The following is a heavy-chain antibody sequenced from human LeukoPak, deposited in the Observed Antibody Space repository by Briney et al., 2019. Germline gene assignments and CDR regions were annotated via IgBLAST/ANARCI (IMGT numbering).Heavy chain of an antibody. CDR3: ARRSSSSRFDP. D-gene: IGHD6-13*01. CDR2: IYYSGST. V-gene: IGHV4-59*08. Sequence: SETLSLTCTVSGGSISSYYWSWIRQPPGKGLEWIGCIYYSGSTNYNPSLKSRVTVSVHTSKNQFSLKLNSVTAADTAVYYCARRSSSSRFDPWGQGTLVTVSS. J-gene: IGHJ5*02. CDR1: GGSISSYY.